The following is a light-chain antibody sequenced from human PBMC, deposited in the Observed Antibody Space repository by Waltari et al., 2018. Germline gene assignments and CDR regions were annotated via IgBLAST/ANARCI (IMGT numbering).Light chain of an antibody. CDR2: WAS. Sequence: DIVMTQSHDFLAVYPGERATTNCKSSQSVLYSSNNKNYLAWYQQKPGQPPKLLIYWASTRESGVPDRFSGSGSGTDFTLTISSLQAEDVAVYYCQQYYSTPPTFGQGTTLEIK. CDR3: QQYYSTPPT. CDR1: QSVLYSSNNKNY. J-gene: IGKJ2*01. V-gene: IGKV4-1*01.